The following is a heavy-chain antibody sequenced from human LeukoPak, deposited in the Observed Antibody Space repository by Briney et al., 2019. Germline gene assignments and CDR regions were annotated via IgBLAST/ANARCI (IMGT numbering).Heavy chain of an antibody. D-gene: IGHD5-12*01. CDR2: MWYDVSNK. V-gene: IGHV3-33*01. CDR1: GFTFSSYG. Sequence: AGGSLRLSCTASGFTFSSYGMHWVRQAPGKGLEWVADMWYDVSNKLYTDSVKGRLTLSRDHSKNTLYLQMKNLRAEDTAVYYCARDSFHSGYYFGWFDPWGQGTLVTVSS. J-gene: IGHJ5*02. CDR3: ARDSFHSGYYFGWFDP.